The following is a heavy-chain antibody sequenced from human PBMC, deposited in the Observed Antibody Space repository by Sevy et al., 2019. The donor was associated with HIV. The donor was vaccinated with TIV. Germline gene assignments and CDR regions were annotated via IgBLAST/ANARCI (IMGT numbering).Heavy chain of an antibody. CDR3: ARDGVYVSHDY. CDR1: GFTFSSYS. Sequence: GGSLRLSCAASGFTFSSYSMNWVRQAPGKGLEWVSYISSSTIYYADSVKGRFTISRDNAKNSLYLQMNSLRDEDTAVYYCARDGVYVSHDYWGQGTLVTVSS. J-gene: IGHJ4*02. D-gene: IGHD3-10*02. CDR2: ISSSTI. V-gene: IGHV3-48*02.